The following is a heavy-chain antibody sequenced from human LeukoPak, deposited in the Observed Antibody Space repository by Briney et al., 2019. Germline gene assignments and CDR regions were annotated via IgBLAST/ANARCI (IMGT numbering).Heavy chain of an antibody. CDR3: ARGLPLRYFGPTPSPHFDY. Sequence: PSETLSLTCIVSGASISSSNYFWGWIRQPPGKGLQWIGSLSYSGTTYYNPSLKSRVTISVDTSKNQFSLNLRSVTAADTAVYYCARGLPLRYFGPTPSPHFDYWGQGTLVTVSS. V-gene: IGHV4-39*01. J-gene: IGHJ4*02. CDR2: LSYSGTT. CDR1: GASISSSNYF. D-gene: IGHD3-9*01.